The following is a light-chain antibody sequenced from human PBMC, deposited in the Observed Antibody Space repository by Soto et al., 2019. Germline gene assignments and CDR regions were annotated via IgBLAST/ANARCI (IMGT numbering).Light chain of an antibody. CDR1: QSLVHSDGNTY. CDR2: KVS. V-gene: IGKV2-30*02. Sequence: DVVMTQSPLSLPVTLGQPASVSCRSSQSLVHSDGNTYLNWFQQRPGQSPRRLIYKVSNRDSGVPDRFSGSGSGTDFTLKISRVEAEDVGVYYCMQALQTPRTFGQGTKV. CDR3: MQALQTPRT. J-gene: IGKJ1*01.